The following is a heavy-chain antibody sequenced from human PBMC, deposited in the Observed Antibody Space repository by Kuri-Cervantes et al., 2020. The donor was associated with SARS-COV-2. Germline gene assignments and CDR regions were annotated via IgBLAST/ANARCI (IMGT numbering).Heavy chain of an antibody. J-gene: IGHJ4*02. CDR1: GFTFSNAW. Sequence: GGSLRLSCAASGFTFSNAWMSWVRQAPGKGLEWVGRIKSKTDGGTTDYAAPVKGRFTTSRDDSKNTLYLQLKSLKIEDTAVYYCTTAVFGVAKPADYWGQGTLVTVSS. D-gene: IGHD3-3*01. CDR3: TTAVFGVAKPADY. V-gene: IGHV3-15*01. CDR2: IKSKTDGGTT.